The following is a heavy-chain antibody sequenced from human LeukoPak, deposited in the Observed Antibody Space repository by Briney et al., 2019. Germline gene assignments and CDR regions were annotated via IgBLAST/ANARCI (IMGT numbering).Heavy chain of an antibody. D-gene: IGHD5-12*01. CDR3: TRGDRGYAESLY. CDR1: GFSFREHW. J-gene: IGHJ4*02. CDR2: IKEDGNED. Sequence: PGGSLRLSCTVSGFSFREHWMSWVRQAPGKGLERVGNIKEDGNEDYYVDSVEGRFVIFRDNAKNSLYLQMHSLRAEDTAVYYCTRGDRGYAESLYWGRGTLVTVSS. V-gene: IGHV3-7*02.